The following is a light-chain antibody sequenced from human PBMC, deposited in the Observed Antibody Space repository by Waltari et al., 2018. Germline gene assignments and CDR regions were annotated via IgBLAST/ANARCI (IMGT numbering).Light chain of an antibody. CDR2: SNR. Sequence: QSELTQPPSVSGAPGQTITIPCPRTTSNLGARYAVPWYQHLPGPAPKPLNYSNRHRPSGVPDRFSGSASGTSASLAITGLQAEDEGDYHCQSYDNSLSDVIFGGGTHLTVL. J-gene: IGLJ2*01. CDR1: TSNLGARYA. CDR3: QSYDNSLSDVI. V-gene: IGLV1-40*01.